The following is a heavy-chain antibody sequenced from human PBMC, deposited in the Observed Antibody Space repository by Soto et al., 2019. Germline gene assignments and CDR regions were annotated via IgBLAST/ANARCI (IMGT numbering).Heavy chain of an antibody. CDR1: GRTFNNYA. D-gene: IGHD3-22*01. CDR3: ATNYYDGSGHYFIFEH. CDR2: IIPIGGTP. J-gene: IGHJ4*02. Sequence: ASVKVSCKASGRTFNNYAISWVRQAPGIGFEWLGVIIPIGGTPEHAQKFQGRVTISADESTNTAYMELSSLRSEDTAVYYCATNYYDGSGHYFIFEHWGQGTLVTSPQ. V-gene: IGHV1-69*13.